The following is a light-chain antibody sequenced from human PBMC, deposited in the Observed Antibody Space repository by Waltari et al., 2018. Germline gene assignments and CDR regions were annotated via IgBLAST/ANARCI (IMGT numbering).Light chain of an antibody. V-gene: IGKV2-28*01. CDR1: QSLLHCNGYNY. Sequence: DIVMTQSPLSLPVTPGEPASISCRSSQSLLHCNGYNYLDWYLQKPGQSPQLLIYLGSNRASGVPDRFSGSGSGTDCTLKISRVEAEDVGVYYCMQALQTPTFGQGTKVEIK. CDR3: MQALQTPT. CDR2: LGS. J-gene: IGKJ1*01.